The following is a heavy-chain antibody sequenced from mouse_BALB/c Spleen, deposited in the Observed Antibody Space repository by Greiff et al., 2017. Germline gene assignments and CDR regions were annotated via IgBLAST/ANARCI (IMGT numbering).Heavy chain of an antibody. J-gene: IGHJ3*01. V-gene: IGHV5-6-4*01. CDR1: GFTFSSYT. D-gene: IGHD1-1*01. CDR3: TRDYGSSPFAY. CDR2: ISSGGSYT. Sequence: EVKVEESGGGLVKPGGSLKLSCAASGFTFSSYTMSWVRQTPEKRLEWVATISSGGSYTYYPDSVKGRFTISRDNAKNTLYLQMSSLKSEDTAMYYCTRDYGSSPFAYWGQGTLVTVSA.